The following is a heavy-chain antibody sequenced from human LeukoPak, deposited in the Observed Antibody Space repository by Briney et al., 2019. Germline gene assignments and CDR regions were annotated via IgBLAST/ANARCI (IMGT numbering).Heavy chain of an antibody. V-gene: IGHV3-11*01. J-gene: IGHJ6*02. Sequence: GGSLRLSCAASGFTFSDDYMSWVRQAPGNGREGGSYISSSVTTLSYADSVKGRFTISRDNAKTLLSLQMNSLRAQATAVNYCARDKVPRPLVDYYYGMDVWGPGTTVTVSS. CDR2: ISSSVTTL. CDR1: GFTFSDDY. CDR3: ARDKVPRPLVDYYYGMDV.